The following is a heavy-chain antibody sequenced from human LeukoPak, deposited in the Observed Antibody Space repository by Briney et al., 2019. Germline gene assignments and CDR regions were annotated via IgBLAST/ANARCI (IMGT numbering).Heavy chain of an antibody. D-gene: IGHD3-10*01. Sequence: ASVKVSCKASGGTFSSYAISWVRQAPGQGLEWMGGIIPIFGTANYAQKFQGRVTITADESTSTAYMELSSLRSEDTAVYYRARHYGSGSLYYYYGMDVWGKGTTVTVSS. CDR3: ARHYGSGSLYYYYGMDV. J-gene: IGHJ6*04. CDR2: IIPIFGTA. V-gene: IGHV1-69*01. CDR1: GGTFSSYA.